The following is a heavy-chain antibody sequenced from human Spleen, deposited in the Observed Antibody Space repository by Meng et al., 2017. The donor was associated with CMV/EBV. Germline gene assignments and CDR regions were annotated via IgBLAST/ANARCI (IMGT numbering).Heavy chain of an antibody. Sequence: GGSLRLSCAASGFTFSSYGMHWVRQAPGKGLEWVAFIRYDGSNKYYADSVKGRFTISRDNSKNTLYLQMNSLRAEDTAVYYCAKDRSWVSGSPKSLDYWGQGTVVTVSS. CDR3: AKDRSWVSGSPKSLDY. J-gene: IGHJ4*02. CDR1: GFTFSSYG. CDR2: IRYDGSNK. V-gene: IGHV3-30*02. D-gene: IGHD2-8*01.